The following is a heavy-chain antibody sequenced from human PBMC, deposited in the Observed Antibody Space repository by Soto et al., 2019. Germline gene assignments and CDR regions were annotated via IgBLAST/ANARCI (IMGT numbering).Heavy chain of an antibody. CDR1: GGSFSGYY. D-gene: IGHD4-4*01. Sequence: SETLSLTCAVYGGSFSGYYWSWIRQPPGKGLEWIGEINHSGSTNYNPSLKSRVTISVDTSKNQFSLKLSSVTAADTAVYYCARGSPQNTVTRYYYNGMDVWGQGTTVTVSS. CDR3: ARGSPQNTVTRYYYNGMDV. CDR2: INHSGST. J-gene: IGHJ6*02. V-gene: IGHV4-34*01.